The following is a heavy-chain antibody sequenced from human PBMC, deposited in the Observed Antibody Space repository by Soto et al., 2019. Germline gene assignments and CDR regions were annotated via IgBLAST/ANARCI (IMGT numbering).Heavy chain of an antibody. CDR3: ARGERYLGV. D-gene: IGHD1-20*01. J-gene: IGHJ6*02. CDR1: RDTFNKYA. V-gene: IGHV1-69*01. Sequence: QVQLVQSGAEVKKPGSSVKVSCKTSRDTFNKYAFNWVRQAPGQGLEWMGWIIPIFSSRNYAEKFQGRVTITADDSTSTAYMELRSLRFEDTAVYYCARGERYLGVWGQGTTVTVSS. CDR2: IIPIFSSR.